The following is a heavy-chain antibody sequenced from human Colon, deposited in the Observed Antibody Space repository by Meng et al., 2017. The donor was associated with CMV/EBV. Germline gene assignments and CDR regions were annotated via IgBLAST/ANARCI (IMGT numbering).Heavy chain of an antibody. CDR1: GYTFTSYG. D-gene: IGHD3-10*01. V-gene: IGHV1-18*01. J-gene: IGHJ5*02. Sequence: QVQLLQSGTEVKKPGASVKVSCKASGYTFTSYGISWLRQAPGQGLEWMGWISAHSGDTRFGHKFKGRVIMTTDTASSTAHMELRNLRSDDTAVYYCARGDNRGHQTLRSWGQGALVTVSS. CDR3: ARGDNRGHQTLRS. CDR2: ISAHSGDT.